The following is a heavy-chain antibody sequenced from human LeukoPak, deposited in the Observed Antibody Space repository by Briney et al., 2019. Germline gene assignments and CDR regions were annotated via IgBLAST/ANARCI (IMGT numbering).Heavy chain of an antibody. V-gene: IGHV3-23*01. CDR1: GVTFCTYA. CDR2: ISGSGAST. CDR3: AKDQTFYLGSGSYSNWFDP. Sequence: PVGSLRLSCAASGVTFCTYAMSWVRQAPGNGLEWVSTISGSGASTYYTDSVKGRFTINRDNSKSTLYLKMNSLRDEDTAVYYCAKDQTFYLGSGSYSNWFDPWGQGTLVTVSS. D-gene: IGHD3-10*01. J-gene: IGHJ5*02.